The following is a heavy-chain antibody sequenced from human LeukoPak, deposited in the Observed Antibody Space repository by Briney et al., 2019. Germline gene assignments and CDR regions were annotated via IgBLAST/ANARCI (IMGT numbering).Heavy chain of an antibody. CDR1: GFTFSSYA. J-gene: IGHJ4*02. V-gene: IGHV3-23*01. CDR2: ISGSGGST. D-gene: IGHD3-10*01. CDR3: DALLWFGELLLTDYDY. Sequence: GGSLRLSWAASGFTFSSYAMSWVSQAPGKGLEWVSAISGSGGSTYYADSVKGRFTISRDNSKNTLYLQMNSLRAEDTAVYYCDALLWFGELLLTDYDYWGQGTLVTVSS.